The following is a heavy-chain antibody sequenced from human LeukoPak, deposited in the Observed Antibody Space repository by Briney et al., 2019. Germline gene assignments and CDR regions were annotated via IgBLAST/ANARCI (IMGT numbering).Heavy chain of an antibody. D-gene: IGHD6-6*01. J-gene: IGHJ4*02. V-gene: IGHV3-30*04. Sequence: GGSLRLSCAASGFTYTKHAMHWVRQAPGKGLEWVAVISYDGSNKKYADSVKGRFTISRDNSKNTLYLQMNSLRAEDTAVYYCARTLIEYSVSSCYFDYWGQGTLVTVSS. CDR3: ARTLIEYSVSSCYFDY. CDR1: GFTYTKHA. CDR2: ISYDGSNK.